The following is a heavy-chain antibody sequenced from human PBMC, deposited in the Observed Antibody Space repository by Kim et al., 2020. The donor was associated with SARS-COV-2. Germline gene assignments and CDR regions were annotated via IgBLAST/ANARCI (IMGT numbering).Heavy chain of an antibody. CDR1: GGTFSSYA. D-gene: IGHD2-2*01. CDR2: IIPILGIA. V-gene: IGHV1-69*04. CDR3: ARAYSPVVPAATPFGMDV. Sequence: SVKVSCKASGGTFSSYAISWVRQAPGQGLEWMGRIIPILGIANYAQKFQGRVTITADKSTSTAYMELSSLSSEDTAVYYCARAYSPVVPAATPFGMDVWGQGTTVTVSS. J-gene: IGHJ6*02.